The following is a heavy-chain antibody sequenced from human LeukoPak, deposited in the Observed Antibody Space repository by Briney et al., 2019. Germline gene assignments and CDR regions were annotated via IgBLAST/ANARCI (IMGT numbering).Heavy chain of an antibody. Sequence: GGSLRLSCAASGFTFSSYAMSWVRQAPGKGLEWVSAISGSGGSTYYADSVKGRFTISRDNAKNSLYLQMNSLRAEDTAVYYCASPLTVVGAFDIWGQGTMVTVSS. CDR2: ISGSGGST. D-gene: IGHD1-26*01. CDR3: ASPLTVVGAFDI. V-gene: IGHV3-23*01. CDR1: GFTFSSYA. J-gene: IGHJ3*02.